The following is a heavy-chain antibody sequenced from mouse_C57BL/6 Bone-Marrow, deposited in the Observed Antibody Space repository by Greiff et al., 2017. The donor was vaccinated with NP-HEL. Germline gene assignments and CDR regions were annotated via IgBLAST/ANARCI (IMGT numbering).Heavy chain of an antibody. Sequence: FQLQQPGAELLMPGASVKLSCQASGYTFPSYWMHWVKQRPGQGLEWIGEIDPSDSYTNYNQKFKGKFTLTVDKSSSTAYMQRSSLTSEDSAVYYGALITAVVFGYWGQGTTLTVSS. CDR2: IDPSDSYT. CDR3: ALITAVVFGY. D-gene: IGHD1-2*01. CDR1: GYTFPSYW. V-gene: IGHV1-69*01. J-gene: IGHJ2*01.